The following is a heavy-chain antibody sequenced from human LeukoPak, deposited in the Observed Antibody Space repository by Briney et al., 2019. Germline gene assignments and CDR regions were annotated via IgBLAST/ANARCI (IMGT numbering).Heavy chain of an antibody. V-gene: IGHV3-23*01. CDR2: ISGSGGST. CDR3: AKGGPYYYDSSGYSTQDY. Sequence: GGSLRLSCAAAGFHFSDRYMSWIRQAPGKGLEWVSAISGSGGSTYYADSVKGRFTISRDNSKNTLYLQMNSLRAEDTAVYYCAKGGPYYYDSSGYSTQDYWGQGTLVTVSS. D-gene: IGHD3-22*01. CDR1: GFHFSDRY. J-gene: IGHJ4*02.